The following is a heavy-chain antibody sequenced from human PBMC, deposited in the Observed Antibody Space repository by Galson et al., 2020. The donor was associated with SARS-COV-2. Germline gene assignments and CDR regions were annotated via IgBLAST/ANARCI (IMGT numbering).Heavy chain of an antibody. Sequence: GGSLRLSCAASGFTFNRFGVHWVRQAPGKGLECVAVISYDGDIKYYADSVKGRFTISRDNSKNTLYLQMNSLRIEDTAVYYCARAADEWELLGEYWGQGTLVTVSS. J-gene: IGHJ4*02. CDR3: ARAADEWELLGEY. CDR1: GFTFNRFG. V-gene: IGHV3-30*03. CDR2: ISYDGDIK. D-gene: IGHD1-26*01.